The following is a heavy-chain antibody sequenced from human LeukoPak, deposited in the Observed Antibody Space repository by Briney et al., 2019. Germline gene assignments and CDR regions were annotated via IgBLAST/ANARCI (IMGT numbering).Heavy chain of an antibody. D-gene: IGHD4-17*01. Sequence: SETLSLTCTVSGVSISSTSYYWTWIRQAPGKGLEWIGSIYHSGRTYYNPSLKSRVTTSVDTSKNQFSLKLSSVTAADTAVYYCARVEYGDFDYWGQGTLVAVSS. V-gene: IGHV4-39*01. CDR1: GVSISSTSYY. J-gene: IGHJ4*02. CDR2: IYHSGRT. CDR3: ARVEYGDFDY.